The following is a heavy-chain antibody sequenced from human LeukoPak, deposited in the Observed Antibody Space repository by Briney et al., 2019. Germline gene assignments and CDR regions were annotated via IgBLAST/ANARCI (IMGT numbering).Heavy chain of an antibody. J-gene: IGHJ3*02. CDR2: INPNSGGT. CDR3: ARATLGYCSGGSCYSSSAFDI. V-gene: IGHV1-2*02. CDR1: GYTFTGYY. Sequence: ASVTVSCKASGYTFTGYYMHWVQQAPGQGLEWMGWINPNSGGTNYAQKFQGRVTMTRDTSISTAYMELSRLRSDDTAVYYCARATLGYCSGGSCYSSSAFDIWGQGTMVTVSS. D-gene: IGHD2-15*01.